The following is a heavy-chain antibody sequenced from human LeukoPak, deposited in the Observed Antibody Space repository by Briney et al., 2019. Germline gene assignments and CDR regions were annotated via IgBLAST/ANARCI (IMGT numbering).Heavy chain of an antibody. CDR1: GFSFSSYG. Sequence: GGTLRLSCVGSGFSFSSYGMTWVRQAPGKGLEWVSAISGSGESTYNAGSVQGRFTISRDNSKNTVYLQMSSLRAEDTAVYYCAELGITMIGGVWGKGTTVTISS. CDR2: ISGSGEST. D-gene: IGHD3-10*02. V-gene: IGHV3-23*01. J-gene: IGHJ6*04. CDR3: AELGITMIGGV.